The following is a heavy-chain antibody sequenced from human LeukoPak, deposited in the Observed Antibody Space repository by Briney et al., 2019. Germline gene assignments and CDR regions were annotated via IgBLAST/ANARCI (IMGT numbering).Heavy chain of an antibody. CDR1: GYTFTGYY. CDR2: INPNSGGT. CDR3: ARYCSGGSCYSGLDY. J-gene: IGHJ4*02. D-gene: IGHD2-15*01. Sequence: ASVKVSCKASGYTFTGYYMHWVRQAPGQGLEWMGWINPNSGGTTYAQKFQGRVTMTRDTSISTAYMELSRLRSDDTAVYYCARYCSGGSCYSGLDYWGQGTLVTVSS. V-gene: IGHV1-2*02.